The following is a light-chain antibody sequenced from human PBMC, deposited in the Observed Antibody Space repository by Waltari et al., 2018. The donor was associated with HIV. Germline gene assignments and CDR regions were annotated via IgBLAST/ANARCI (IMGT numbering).Light chain of an antibody. V-gene: IGLV2-8*01. CDR2: EVS. CDR3: TSYAGSNNVL. Sequence: QSALTQPPSASGSPGQSVTISCTGTSSDVGGYNYVSWYQHHPGTAPKLVIYEVSKRPSGVPDRFSGSRSGNTASLTVSGLQAEDEADYYCTSYAGSNNVLFGGGTKLTVL. CDR1: SSDVGGYNY. J-gene: IGLJ2*01.